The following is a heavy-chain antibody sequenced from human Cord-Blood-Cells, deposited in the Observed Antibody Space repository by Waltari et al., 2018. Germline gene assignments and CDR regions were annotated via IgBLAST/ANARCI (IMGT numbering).Heavy chain of an antibody. V-gene: IGHV4-34*01. CDR1: GGSFSGYY. CDR2: INSSGTT. D-gene: IGHD1-26*01. Sequence: QVQLQQWGAGLLKPSETLSLTCAVYGGSFSGYYWSWIRQPPGKGLEWNGEINSSGTTNYNPSLKSRVTISVDTSKNQFSLKLSSVTAADTAVYYCARELGGATGGVYYFDYWGQGTLVTVSS. CDR3: ARELGGATGGVYYFDY. J-gene: IGHJ4*02.